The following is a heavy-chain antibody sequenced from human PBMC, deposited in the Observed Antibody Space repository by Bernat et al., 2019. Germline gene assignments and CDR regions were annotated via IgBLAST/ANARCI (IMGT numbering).Heavy chain of an antibody. Sequence: EVQLLESGGGLVQPGGSLRLSCAASGFTFRSYAMSWVRQAPGKGLEWVSVISGSGGSTYYADSVKGRFTISRDNSKNTVYLQMNSLRAEDTAVYYCAKGGANRGIFDYWGQGTLVTVSS. CDR2: ISGSGGST. D-gene: IGHD7-27*01. CDR1: GFTFRSYA. CDR3: AKGGANRGIFDY. V-gene: IGHV3-23*01. J-gene: IGHJ4*02.